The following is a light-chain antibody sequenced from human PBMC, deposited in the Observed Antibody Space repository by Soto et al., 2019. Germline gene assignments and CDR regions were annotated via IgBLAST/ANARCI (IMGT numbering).Light chain of an antibody. Sequence: QSALTQPASVSGSPGQSITISCTGTSSDVGSYNLVSWYQQHPGKAPKLMIYEGSKRPSGVSNRFSGSKSGNTASLTISGLQAEDESDYYCCSYAGSSTPLVFVGGTKVTVL. J-gene: IGLJ2*01. CDR2: EGS. CDR1: SSDVGSYNL. CDR3: CSYAGSSTPLV. V-gene: IGLV2-23*01.